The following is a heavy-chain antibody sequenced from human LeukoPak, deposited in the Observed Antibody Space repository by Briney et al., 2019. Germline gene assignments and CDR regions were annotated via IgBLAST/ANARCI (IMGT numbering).Heavy chain of an antibody. CDR3: AREVEGLGTYYYYSFYMDV. V-gene: IGHV4-59*01. CDR1: GGSISSYY. CDR2: IYYSGST. Sequence: KPSETLSLTCTVSGGSISSYYWSWLRQPPGKGLEWIGYIYYSGSTNYNPSLKSRVTISVDTSKNQFSLKLSSVTAADTAVYYCAREVEGLGTYYYYSFYMDVGGKGSTVTVSS. J-gene: IGHJ6*03. D-gene: IGHD3-10*01.